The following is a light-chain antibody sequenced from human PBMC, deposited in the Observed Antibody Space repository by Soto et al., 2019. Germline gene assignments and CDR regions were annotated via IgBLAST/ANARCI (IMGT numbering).Light chain of an antibody. V-gene: IGKV1-16*02. CDR2: AAS. J-gene: IGKJ3*01. CDR1: QDISNY. CDR3: QQYYTYPFT. Sequence: DIQMTQSPSSLSASVGDRVTITCRASQDISNYLAWFQQKPGRPPKSLIYAASSLQSGVPSKFSGSGSGTEFSLTISSLQAEDFATYFCQQYYTYPFTFGPGTKVDIK.